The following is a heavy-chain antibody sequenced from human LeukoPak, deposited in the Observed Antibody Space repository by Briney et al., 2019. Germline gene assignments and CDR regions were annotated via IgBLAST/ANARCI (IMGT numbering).Heavy chain of an antibody. Sequence: ASVKVSCKASGYTFTGYYMHWVRQAPGQGLEWMGWINPNSGGTNYAQKFQGRVTTTRDTSISTAYMELSRLRSDDTAVYYCARGGPRVIVVVPAAKNWFDPWGQGTLVTVSS. D-gene: IGHD2-2*01. CDR2: INPNSGGT. CDR3: ARGGPRVIVVVPAAKNWFDP. CDR1: GYTFTGYY. V-gene: IGHV1-2*02. J-gene: IGHJ5*02.